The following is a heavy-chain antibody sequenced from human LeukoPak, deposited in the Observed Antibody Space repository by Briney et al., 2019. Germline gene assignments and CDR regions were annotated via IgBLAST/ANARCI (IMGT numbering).Heavy chain of an antibody. V-gene: IGHV3-23*01. CDR3: AKVIGPLGYCSGGSCPPDY. CDR2: ISGSGGST. Sequence: PGGSLRLSCAASGFTFSSYAMSWVRQAPGKGLEWVSAISGSGGSTYYADSVKGRFTISRDNSKNTLYLQMNSLRAEDTAVYYCAKVIGPLGYCSGGSCPPDYWGQGTLVTVSS. CDR1: GFTFSSYA. D-gene: IGHD2-15*01. J-gene: IGHJ4*02.